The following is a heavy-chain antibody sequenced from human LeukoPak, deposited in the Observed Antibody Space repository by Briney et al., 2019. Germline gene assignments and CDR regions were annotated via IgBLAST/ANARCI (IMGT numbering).Heavy chain of an antibody. CDR2: ISAYNSNT. CDR1: GYIFTSYG. CDR3: ARDPGFPLLTVPPGDY. J-gene: IGHJ4*02. D-gene: IGHD4-17*01. Sequence: ASVKVSCKASGYIFTSYGISWVRQAPGQGLEWMGWISAYNSNTNYAQKLQGRVTMTTDTSTSTAYMELRSLRSDDTAVYYCARDPGFPLLTVPPGDYWGQGTLVTVSS. V-gene: IGHV1-18*01.